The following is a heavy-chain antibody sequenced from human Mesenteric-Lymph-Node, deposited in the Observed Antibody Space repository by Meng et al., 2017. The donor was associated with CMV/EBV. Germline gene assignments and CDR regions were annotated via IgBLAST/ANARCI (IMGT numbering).Heavy chain of an antibody. D-gene: IGHD3-10*01. CDR2: ISSTSSTI. J-gene: IGHJ5*02. V-gene: IGHV3-48*04. Sequence: LSLTCAASGITFSTYSMNWVRQAPGKGLEWVSYISSTSSTIYYADSVKGRFTISRDNAKNSLYLQMNSLRVEDTAVYYCATDYGAWGQGTLVTVSS. CDR1: GITFSTYS. CDR3: ATDYGA.